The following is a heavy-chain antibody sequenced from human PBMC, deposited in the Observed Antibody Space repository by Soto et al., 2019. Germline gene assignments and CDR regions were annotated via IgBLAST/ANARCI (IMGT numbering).Heavy chain of an antibody. D-gene: IGHD2-2*02. J-gene: IGHJ6*02. CDR3: ARDFVAVPAAIHTGDYYYGMDV. Sequence: SVKVSCKASGYTFTSYYMHWVRQAPGQGLEWMGIINPSGGSTSYAQKFQGRVTMTRDTSTSTVYMELSSLRSEDTAVYYCARDFVAVPAAIHTGDYYYGMDVWGQGTTVTVSS. CDR2: INPSGGST. V-gene: IGHV1-46*01. CDR1: GYTFTSYY.